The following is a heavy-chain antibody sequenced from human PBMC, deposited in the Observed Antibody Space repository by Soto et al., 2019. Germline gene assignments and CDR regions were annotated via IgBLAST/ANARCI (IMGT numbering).Heavy chain of an antibody. CDR1: GFSFSIYA. CDR2: ISGSGGST. D-gene: IGHD3-10*01. V-gene: IGHV3-23*01. J-gene: IGHJ4*02. CDR3: AKDYYAPGSYLDPFRD. Sequence: EVHLLESGGGLVQPGGSLRLSCAASGFSFSIYAMTWVRQAPGKGLEWVSAISGSGGSTYYADSVKGRFTISRDNSKNTVYLQMQSLRAEDTAVYYCAKDYYAPGSYLDPFRDWGQGTLVTVSS.